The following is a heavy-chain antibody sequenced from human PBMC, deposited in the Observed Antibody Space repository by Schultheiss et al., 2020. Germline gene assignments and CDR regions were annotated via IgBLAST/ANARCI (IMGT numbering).Heavy chain of an antibody. CDR1: GFTFSSYA. CDR3: ARQWAGYHYYMDV. CDR2: ISGSGGST. D-gene: IGHD1-26*01. V-gene: IGHV3-23*01. Sequence: GGSLRLSCAASGFTFSSYAMSWVRQAPGKGLEWVSAISGSGGSTYYADSVKGRFTISRDNSKNSLYLHMNSLRAEDTAVYYCARQWAGYHYYMDVWGKGTTVTVSS. J-gene: IGHJ6*03.